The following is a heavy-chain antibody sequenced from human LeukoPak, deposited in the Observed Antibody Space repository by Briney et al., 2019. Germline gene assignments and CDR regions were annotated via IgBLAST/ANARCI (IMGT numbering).Heavy chain of an antibody. D-gene: IGHD3-9*01. J-gene: IGHJ1*01. CDR2: IKPDGSAE. CDR1: GFTFSSFW. CDR3: ARDSLWSYDILTGHFGGDGYFQH. V-gene: IGHV3-7*04. Sequence: GGSLRLSCAASGFTFSSFWMSWVRQAPGKGLEWVANIKPDGSAEHYVDSVKGRFTISGDNAKNSLYLQMNSLRAEDTAVYYCARDSLWSYDILTGHFGGDGYFQHWGQGTLVTVSS.